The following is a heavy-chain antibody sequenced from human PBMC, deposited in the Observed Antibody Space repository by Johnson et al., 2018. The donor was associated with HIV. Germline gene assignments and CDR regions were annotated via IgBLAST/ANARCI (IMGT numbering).Heavy chain of an antibody. Sequence: VQLVESGGGLVQPGRSLRLSCAASAFPFDDHALHWVRQTPGKGLQWFSIILKGRFTISRDNAKNDLDLQMHSLRAEDTALYYCAKDMGKKSRDGYNFFPSAARGAFDIWGQGTMVTVSS. V-gene: IGHV3-9*01. CDR2: I. D-gene: IGHD5-24*01. J-gene: IGHJ3*02. CDR1: AFPFDDHA. CDR3: AKDMGKKSRDGYNFFPSAARGAFDI.